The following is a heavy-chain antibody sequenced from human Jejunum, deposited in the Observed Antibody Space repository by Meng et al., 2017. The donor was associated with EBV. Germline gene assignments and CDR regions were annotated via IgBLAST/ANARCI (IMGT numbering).Heavy chain of an antibody. CDR3: ACGDFYIDH. CDR2: INAGNGDT. Sequence: QVHFVQSGAEVKKPXXSVKVSCKTSGYTFTTFPIHWVRQAPGQRLEWVGWINAGNGDTKYSEKLQGRVTITRDTSASTAYMELSSLTSEDTALYYCACGDFYIDHWGLGTLVTVSS. J-gene: IGHJ4*02. D-gene: IGHD2-21*02. V-gene: IGHV1-3*01. CDR1: GYTFTTFP.